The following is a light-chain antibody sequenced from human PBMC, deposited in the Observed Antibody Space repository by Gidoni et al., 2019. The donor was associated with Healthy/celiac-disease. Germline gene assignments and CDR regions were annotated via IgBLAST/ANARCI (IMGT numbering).Light chain of an antibody. V-gene: IGLV2-14*01. CDR1: SSDVGGYNY. J-gene: IGLJ3*02. CDR3: SSYTSSSSLPWV. Sequence: QSALTQPASVSGSPGQSITISCTGTSSDVGGYNYVSCYQQHPGKAPKLMIYEVSNRPSGVSTRFSGSKSGNTVSLTISGLQAEDEADYYCSSYTSSSSLPWVFGGGTKLTVL. CDR2: EVS.